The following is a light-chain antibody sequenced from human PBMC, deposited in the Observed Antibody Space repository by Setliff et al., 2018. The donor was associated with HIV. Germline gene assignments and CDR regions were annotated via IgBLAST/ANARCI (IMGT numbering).Light chain of an antibody. Sequence: QSALTQPASVSGSPGQSITIPCIGTSSDVGGYDFVSWYQQRPGKAPKLIIFDVSERPSGVFHLFSGSKSGNTASLTISGLQTEDEADYFCASYRSPATYVFGIGTKVTVL. V-gene: IGLV2-14*03. CDR1: SSDVGGYDF. J-gene: IGLJ1*01. CDR3: ASYRSPATYV. CDR2: DVS.